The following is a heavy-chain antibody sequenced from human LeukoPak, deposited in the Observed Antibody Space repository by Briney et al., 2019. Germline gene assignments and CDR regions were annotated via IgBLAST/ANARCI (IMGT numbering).Heavy chain of an antibody. Sequence: SETLSLTCAVYGGSFSGYYWSWIRPPPGKGLEWIGEINHSGSTNYNPSLKSRVTISVDTSKNQFSLKLSSVTAADTAVYYCARAPQNYYYGSGSYYAGGGYFDYWGQGTLVTVSS. J-gene: IGHJ4*02. D-gene: IGHD3-10*01. CDR3: ARAPQNYYYGSGSYYAGGGYFDY. V-gene: IGHV4-34*01. CDR1: GGSFSGYY. CDR2: INHSGST.